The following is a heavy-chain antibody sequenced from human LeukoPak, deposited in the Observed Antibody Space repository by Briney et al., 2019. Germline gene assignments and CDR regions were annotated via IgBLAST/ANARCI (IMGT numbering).Heavy chain of an antibody. CDR3: ARNPDVVVIAGDAFDI. J-gene: IGHJ3*02. CDR1: GFTFSSYS. CDR2: ISSSSSYI. Sequence: GGSLRLSCAASGFTFSSYSMNWVRQAPGKGLEWVSSISSSSSYIYYADSVKGRFTISRDNAKNSLHLQMNSLRAEDTAVYYCARNPDVVVIAGDAFDIWGQGTMVTVSS. D-gene: IGHD2-21*01. V-gene: IGHV3-21*01.